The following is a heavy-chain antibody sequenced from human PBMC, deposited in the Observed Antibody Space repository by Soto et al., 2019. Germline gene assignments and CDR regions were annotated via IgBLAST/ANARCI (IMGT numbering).Heavy chain of an antibody. CDR2: ISAYNGNT. CDR3: VRDDIGLGIDY. D-gene: IGHD1-26*01. J-gene: IGHJ4*02. CDR1: GYTFTSYG. Sequence: GASVKVSCKASGYTFTSYGISWVRQAPGQGLEWMGWISAYNGNTNYAQKLQGRFTISRDNAKNTLYLQMNSLRVEDTAVYYCVRDDIGLGIDYWGLGTLVTVSS. V-gene: IGHV1-18*01.